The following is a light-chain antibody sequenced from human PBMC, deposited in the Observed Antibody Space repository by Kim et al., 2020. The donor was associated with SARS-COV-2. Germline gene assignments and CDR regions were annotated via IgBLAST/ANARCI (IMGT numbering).Light chain of an antibody. CDR1: QTISTW. V-gene: IGKV1-5*01. CDR3: QEYNSDFT. CDR2: DAS. Sequence: SASVGVRVTITCRASQTISTWLAWYQQKPGKPPNALISDASSLESGVPSRFSGSGSGTEFTLTISSLQPDDFATYYCQEYNSDFTFGPGTKVDIK. J-gene: IGKJ3*01.